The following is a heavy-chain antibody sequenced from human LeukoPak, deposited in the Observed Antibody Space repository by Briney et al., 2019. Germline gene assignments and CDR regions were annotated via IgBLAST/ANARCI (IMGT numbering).Heavy chain of an antibody. Sequence: GASVKVSCKASGYPFTGYYMHWVRQAPGQGLEWMGWINPNSGGTNYAQKFQGRVTMTRDTSISTAYMELSRLRSDDTAVYYCARPASLYCSSTSCYSKIGWFDPWGQGTLVTVSS. D-gene: IGHD2-2*01. CDR3: ARPASLYCSSTSCYSKIGWFDP. V-gene: IGHV1-2*02. J-gene: IGHJ5*02. CDR2: INPNSGGT. CDR1: GYPFTGYY.